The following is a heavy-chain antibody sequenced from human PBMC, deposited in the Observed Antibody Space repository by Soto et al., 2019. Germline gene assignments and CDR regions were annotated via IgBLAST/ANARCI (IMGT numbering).Heavy chain of an antibody. Sequence: GCSLRLSCAASGFTFSNYGMHWVRQAPGKGLEWGAGISYDGGKKYYVDSVKGRFTISRDNSKNTLNLQMNSLRAEDTAVYYCARLSATVTTSINYFYYYGMDVWGQGTTVTASS. J-gene: IGHJ6*02. CDR1: GFTFSNYG. V-gene: IGHV3-30-3*01. D-gene: IGHD4-4*01. CDR2: ISYDGGKK. CDR3: ARLSATVTTSINYFYYYGMDV.